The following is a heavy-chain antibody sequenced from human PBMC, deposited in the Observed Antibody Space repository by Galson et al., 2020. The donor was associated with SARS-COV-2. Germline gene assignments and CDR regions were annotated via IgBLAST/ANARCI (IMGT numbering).Heavy chain of an antibody. J-gene: IGHJ6*03. D-gene: IGHD1-20*01. CDR3: ARHNWNDPFYYYYYMDV. CDR2: IIPIFGTA. CDR1: GGTFSSYA. Sequence: SVKVSCKASGGTFSSYAISWVRQAPGQGLEWMGGIIPIFGTANYEQKFQGRVTITADESTSTAYMELSSLRSEDTAVYYCARHNWNDPFYYYYYMDVWGKGTTVTVSS. V-gene: IGHV1-69*13.